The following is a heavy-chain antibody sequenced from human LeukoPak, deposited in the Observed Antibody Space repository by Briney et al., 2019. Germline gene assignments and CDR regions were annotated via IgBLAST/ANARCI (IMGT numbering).Heavy chain of an antibody. Sequence: PGGSLRLSCAASGFTFSSYSMNWVRQAPGKGLEWVSSISSSSRYIYYADSVKGRFTISRDNAKNSLYLQMNSLRAEDTAVYYCVRDQGGTDRYCSTTSCSPFDYWGQGTLVTVSS. CDR1: GFTFSSYS. D-gene: IGHD2-2*01. V-gene: IGHV3-21*01. J-gene: IGHJ4*02. CDR3: VRDQGGTDRYCSTTSCSPFDY. CDR2: ISSSSRYI.